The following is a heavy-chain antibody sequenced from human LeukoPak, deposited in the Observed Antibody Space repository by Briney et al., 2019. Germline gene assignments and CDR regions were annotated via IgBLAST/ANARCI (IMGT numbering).Heavy chain of an antibody. CDR2: INHSGST. Sequence: PSETLSLTCTVSGGSIISDIYYWGWIRQPPGKGLEWIGEINHSGSTNYNPSLKSRVTISVDTSKNQFSLKLSSVTAADTAVYYCARARVLRYARGAFDIWGQGTMVTVSS. CDR3: ARARVLRYARGAFDI. V-gene: IGHV4-39*07. J-gene: IGHJ3*02. D-gene: IGHD3-9*01. CDR1: GGSIISDIYY.